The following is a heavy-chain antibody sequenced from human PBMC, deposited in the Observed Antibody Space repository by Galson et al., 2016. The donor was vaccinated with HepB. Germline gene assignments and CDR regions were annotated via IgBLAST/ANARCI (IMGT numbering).Heavy chain of an antibody. CDR3: VRDHSVVPTTAYSWFDP. V-gene: IGHV3-74*01. J-gene: IGHJ5*02. Sequence: SLRLSCAASGFAFSSHWMHWVRQDLGKGLVWVSRINSDGTISSYADSVKGRFTISRDNAKNTLYLQMNSLRAEDTAVYFCVRDHSVVPTTAYSWFDPWGRGTLVTVSS. CDR2: INSDGTIS. D-gene: IGHD4-23*01. CDR1: GFAFSSHW.